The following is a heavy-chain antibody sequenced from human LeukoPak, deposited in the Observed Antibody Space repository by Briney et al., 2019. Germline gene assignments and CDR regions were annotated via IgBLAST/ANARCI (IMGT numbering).Heavy chain of an antibody. CDR2: ISGSGGST. CDR3: AKDVWSALWYFDL. J-gene: IGHJ2*01. CDR1: GFTFSSYA. D-gene: IGHD3-3*01. V-gene: IGHV3-23*01. Sequence: GGSLRLSCAASGFTFSSYAMSWVRQAPGKGLEWVSGISGSGGSTYYADSVKGRFTISRDNSKNTLYLQMNSLRAEDTAVYYCAKDVWSALWYFDLWGRGTLITVSS.